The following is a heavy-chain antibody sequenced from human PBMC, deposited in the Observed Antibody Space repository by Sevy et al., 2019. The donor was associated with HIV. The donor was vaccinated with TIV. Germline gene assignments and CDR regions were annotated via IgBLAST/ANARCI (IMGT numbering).Heavy chain of an antibody. Sequence: GGSLRLSCTASGFTFGDYAMSWFRQAPGKGLEGVAFIRRNSYEAYGGTTEYAASVKGRLTISRDDSKSIAYLQMNSLKTEDTAVYFCTRALATVLTPEYYFDYWGQGTLVTVSS. J-gene: IGHJ4*02. V-gene: IGHV3-49*03. D-gene: IGHD4-17*01. CDR3: TRALATVLTPEYYFDY. CDR1: GFTFGDYA. CDR2: IRRNSYEAYGGTT.